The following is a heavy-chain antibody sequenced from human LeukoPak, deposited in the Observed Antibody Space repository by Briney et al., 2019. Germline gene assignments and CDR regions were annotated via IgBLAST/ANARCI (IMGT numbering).Heavy chain of an antibody. D-gene: IGHD3-10*02. CDR3: AELGISMIGGV. CDR2: ISSSGSTI. Sequence: GGSLRLSCAASGFTFSSYEMNWVRQAPGKGLEWVSYISSSGSTIYYADSVKGRFTIPRDNAKNSLYLQMNSLRAEDTAVYYCAELGISMIGGVWGKGTTVTISS. CDR1: GFTFSSYE. J-gene: IGHJ6*01. V-gene: IGHV3-48*03.